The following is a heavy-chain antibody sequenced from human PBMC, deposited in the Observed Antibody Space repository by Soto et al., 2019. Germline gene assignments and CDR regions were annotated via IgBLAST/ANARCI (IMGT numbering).Heavy chain of an antibody. CDR3: ARRRYCGYACYYKHYYGMDV. CDR2: IIPILTTT. J-gene: IGHJ6*02. V-gene: IGHV1-69*08. D-gene: IGHD2-21*02. CDR1: GDTFSSYT. Sequence: QVQLVQSGAEVKKPGSSVKVSCRASGDTFSSYTVNWLRQAPGRGLEWMGRIIPILTTTDYAQNFRGRLTITADKPTNTVYMELSSLRSEDTAVYYCARRRYCGYACYYKHYYGMDVWGQGTTVTVAS.